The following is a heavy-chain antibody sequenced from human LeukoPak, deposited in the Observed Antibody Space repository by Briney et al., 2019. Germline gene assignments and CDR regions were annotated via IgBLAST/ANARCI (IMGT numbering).Heavy chain of an antibody. CDR1: GYTFSSYG. Sequence: GASVKVSCKASGYTFSSYGISWVRQAPGQGLEWMGWISAYTGNTNYAQKLQGRVTMTTDTSTSTAYMDLRSLRSDDTAVYYCARGSLRFLEWFGEGNFDYWGQGTLVTVSS. J-gene: IGHJ4*02. CDR2: ISAYTGNT. CDR3: ARGSLRFLEWFGEGNFDY. V-gene: IGHV1-18*01. D-gene: IGHD3-3*01.